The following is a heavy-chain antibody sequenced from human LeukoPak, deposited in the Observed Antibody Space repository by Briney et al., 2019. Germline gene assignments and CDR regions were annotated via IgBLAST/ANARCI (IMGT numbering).Heavy chain of an antibody. J-gene: IGHJ4*02. CDR3: ARDPGWRDFDS. V-gene: IGHV6-1*01. CDR1: GDSVSSNSVA. D-gene: IGHD2-15*01. CDR2: TYYRSQWYY. Sequence: QTLSLTCAISGDSVSSNSVAWNWIRQSPSRGLEWLGRTYYRSQWYYAYALSLKSRLTINPDTSKNHFSLQLTSVTPDDTAVYFCARDPGWRDFDSWGQGALVTVSS.